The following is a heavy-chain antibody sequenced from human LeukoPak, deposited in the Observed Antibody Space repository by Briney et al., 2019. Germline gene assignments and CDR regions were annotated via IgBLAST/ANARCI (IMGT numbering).Heavy chain of an antibody. CDR3: ASPVISPHYYYYYYMDV. J-gene: IGHJ6*03. V-gene: IGHV3-23*01. D-gene: IGHD3-22*01. CDR2: ISGSGGST. Sequence: GGSLRLSCAASGFTFSSYAMSWVRQAPGKGLEWVSAISGSGGSTHYADSVKGRFTISRDNSKNTLYLQMNSLRAEDTAVYYCASPVISPHYYYYYYMDVWGKGTTVTVSS. CDR1: GFTFSSYA.